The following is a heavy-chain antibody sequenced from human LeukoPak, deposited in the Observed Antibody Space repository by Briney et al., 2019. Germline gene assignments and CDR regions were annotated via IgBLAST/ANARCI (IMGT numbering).Heavy chain of an antibody. CDR2: IYYSGST. V-gene: IGHV4-59*08. Sequence: PSETLSLTCTVSGGSITSYYWSRIRQPPGKGLEWIGYIYYSGSTNYNPSLKSRVTISVDTSKNQFSLKLSSVTAADTAMYYCARHSYGSGTYLRFDYWGQGTLVTVSS. CDR1: GGSITSYY. CDR3: ARHSYGSGTYLRFDY. D-gene: IGHD3-10*01. J-gene: IGHJ4*02.